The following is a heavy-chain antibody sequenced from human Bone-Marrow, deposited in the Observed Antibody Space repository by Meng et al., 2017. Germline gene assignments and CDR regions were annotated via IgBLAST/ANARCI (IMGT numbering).Heavy chain of an antibody. CDR2: IYYSGST. CDR1: GGSISSGGYY. D-gene: IGHD6-13*01. CDR3: ARWAPSSRTFDY. V-gene: IGHV4-31*01. Sequence: QVQREASGPGLVKPSQTLSLTCTVSGGSISSGGYYWSWIRQHPGKGLEWIGYIYYSGSTYYNPSLKSLVTISVDTSKNQFSLKLSSVTAADTAVYYCARWAPSSRTFDYWGQGTLVTVSS. J-gene: IGHJ4*02.